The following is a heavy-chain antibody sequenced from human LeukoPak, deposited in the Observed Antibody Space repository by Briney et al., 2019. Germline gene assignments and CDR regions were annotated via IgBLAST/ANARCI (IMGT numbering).Heavy chain of an antibody. V-gene: IGHV3-23*01. Sequence: GGSLRLSCAASGFTFSSYWMHWVRQAPGKGLEWVSGIGGSGGSTHYADSVKGRLTISRDNSKNTLYLQMNSLRVDDTAIYYCAKERTGGWPFDYWGQGTLVTVSS. D-gene: IGHD6-19*01. CDR1: GFTFSSYW. CDR3: AKERTGGWPFDY. J-gene: IGHJ4*02. CDR2: IGGSGGST.